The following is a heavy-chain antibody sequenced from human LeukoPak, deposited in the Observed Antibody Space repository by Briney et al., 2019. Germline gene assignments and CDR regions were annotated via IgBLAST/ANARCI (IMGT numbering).Heavy chain of an antibody. CDR3: ARGLPPPPDSGDYDEALDI. CDR2: IVPLLGTR. J-gene: IGHJ3*02. V-gene: IGHV1-69*08. Sequence: SVKVCCKASGDSFIYYSFSWVRQAPGQGLEWMGSIVPLLGTRNYAPEFQGRVTITADKSTSTVYMELRGLRSEYTAIFYCARGLPPPPDSGDYDEALDIWGQGTVVTVSS. D-gene: IGHD4-17*01. CDR1: GDSFIYYS.